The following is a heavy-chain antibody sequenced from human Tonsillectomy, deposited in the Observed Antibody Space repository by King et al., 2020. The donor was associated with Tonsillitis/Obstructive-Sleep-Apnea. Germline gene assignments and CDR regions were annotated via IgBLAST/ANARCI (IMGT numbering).Heavy chain of an antibody. Sequence: QLVQSGAEVKKPGESLKISCKGSRYSLTSYWIGWVRQMPGKGLEWMGIIYPGDSDTRYSPSFQGQVTISADKSITTAYLQWSSLKASDTATYYCARLTRDRYCSSTSCYFGAFGIWGQGTMVTVSS. CDR2: IYPGDSDT. J-gene: IGHJ3*02. D-gene: IGHD2-2*01. V-gene: IGHV5-51*01. CDR3: ARLTRDRYCSSTSCYFGAFGI. CDR1: RYSLTSYW.